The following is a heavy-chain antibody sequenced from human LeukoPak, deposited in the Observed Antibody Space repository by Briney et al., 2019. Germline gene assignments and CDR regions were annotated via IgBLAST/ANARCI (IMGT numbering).Heavy chain of an antibody. V-gene: IGHV3-48*04. CDR3: ARGGPYHFDSDEC. Sequence: GGSLRLSCAASGFTFSDYSMNWVRQAPGKGLEWVSYIGSRSNRIYYADSVKGRFTISRDNAKNSLYLQMNSLRAEDTAVYYCARGGPYHFDSDECWGQGTLVTVSS. D-gene: IGHD3-22*01. CDR1: GFTFSDYS. J-gene: IGHJ4*02. CDR2: IGSRSNRI.